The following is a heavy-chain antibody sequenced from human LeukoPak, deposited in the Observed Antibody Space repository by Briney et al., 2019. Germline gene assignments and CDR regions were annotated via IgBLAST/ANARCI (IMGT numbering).Heavy chain of an antibody. CDR1: GFTFSSYS. D-gene: IGHD1-1*01. Sequence: GGSLRLSCAASGFTFSSYSMNWVRQAPGKGLEWVAFIYYDGSNIYYADYVKGRFTISRDISKNTLYLQMDSLRAEDTAIYYCAREWKTNSFDYWGQGTLVTVSS. V-gene: IGHV3-33*08. CDR2: IYYDGSNI. J-gene: IGHJ4*02. CDR3: AREWKTNSFDY.